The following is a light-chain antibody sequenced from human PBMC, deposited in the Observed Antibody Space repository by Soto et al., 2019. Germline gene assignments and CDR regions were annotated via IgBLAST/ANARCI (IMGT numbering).Light chain of an antibody. CDR3: QQRSSWPLT. CDR2: GAS. Sequence: EIVLTQSPGTLSLSPGERATRSCRASQSVSSSYLAWYQQKPGQAPRLLIYGASSRATGIPDRFSGSGSGTDFTLTISSLEPEDFAVYYCQQRSSWPLTFGGGTKVDIK. V-gene: IGKV3D-20*02. CDR1: QSVSSSY. J-gene: IGKJ4*01.